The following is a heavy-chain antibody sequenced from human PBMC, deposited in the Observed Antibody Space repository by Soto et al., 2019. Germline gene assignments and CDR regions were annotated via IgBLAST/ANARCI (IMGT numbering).Heavy chain of an antibody. J-gene: IGHJ6*02. CDR3: AKETYYYYGMDV. Sequence: LRLSCAASGFTFSSSTMNWVRQAPGKGLEWVSAIIDSGGYTYYADSVKGRFTISRDNSKNTLYLQMNSLRAEDTALYYCAKETYYYYGMDVWGQGTTVTVSS. V-gene: IGHV3-23*01. CDR1: GFTFSSST. CDR2: IIDSGGYT.